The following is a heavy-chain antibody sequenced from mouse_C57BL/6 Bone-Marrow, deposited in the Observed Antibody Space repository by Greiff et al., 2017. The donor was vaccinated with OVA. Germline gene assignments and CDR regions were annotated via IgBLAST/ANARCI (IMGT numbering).Heavy chain of an antibody. V-gene: IGHV14-4*01. CDR2: IDPENGDT. J-gene: IGHJ2*01. D-gene: IGHD1-1*01. CDR1: GFNIKDDY. Sequence: EVQLQQSGAELVRPGASVKLSCTASGFNIKDDYMNWVKQRPEQGLEWIGWIDPENGDTEYTSKFQGKATITADTSSNTAYLQLRSLTSEDTAVYYCTTSFPGSSAFDYWGQGTTLTVSS. CDR3: TTSFPGSSAFDY.